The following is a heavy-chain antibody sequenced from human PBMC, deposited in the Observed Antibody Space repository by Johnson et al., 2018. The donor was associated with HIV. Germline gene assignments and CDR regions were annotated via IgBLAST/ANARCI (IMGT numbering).Heavy chain of an antibody. J-gene: IGHJ3*02. CDR1: GFSFDDYG. CDR2: IFSGGSK. V-gene: IGHV3-66*04. CDR3: ARRRYSGWYSERCAFDI. Sequence: VQLVESGGGVVRPGGSLRLSCTASGFSFDDYGMNWVRHAPGKGLAWVSVIFSGGSKYYADSVNGSLTISRDNSKNTLYRQMNSLRAEDTALYYCARRRYSGWYSERCAFDIWGQGTMVTVSS. D-gene: IGHD6-19*01.